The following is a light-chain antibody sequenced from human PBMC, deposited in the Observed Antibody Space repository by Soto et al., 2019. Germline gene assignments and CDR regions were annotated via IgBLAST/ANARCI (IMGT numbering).Light chain of an antibody. CDR1: SSDVGGYNY. CDR3: LSHTSSNTRV. J-gene: IGLJ1*01. Sequence: QSVLTQPPSASGSPGQSVTISCTGTSSDVGGYNYVSWYQHHPGKAPKLIIFEVSNRPSGVSNRFSGSKSGNTASLTISGLQAEDEGDYYCLSHTSSNTRVFGTGTKVTVL. V-gene: IGLV2-14*01. CDR2: EVS.